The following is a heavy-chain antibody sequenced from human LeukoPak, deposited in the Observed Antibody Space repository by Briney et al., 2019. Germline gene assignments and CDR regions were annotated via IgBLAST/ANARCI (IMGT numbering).Heavy chain of an antibody. CDR1: GNSFSSYD. V-gene: IGHV1-8*01. Sequence: ASVKVSCKASGNSFSSYDFNWVRQAAGQGLEWMGWMNPNSGNTGYAQNFQGRLSMTRNTSVSTAFMELSSLTSEDAAVYYCATSLPDNNTLNNWGQRTLITVSS. D-gene: IGHD1-1*01. CDR3: ATSLPDNNTLNN. CDR2: MNPNSGNT. J-gene: IGHJ4*02.